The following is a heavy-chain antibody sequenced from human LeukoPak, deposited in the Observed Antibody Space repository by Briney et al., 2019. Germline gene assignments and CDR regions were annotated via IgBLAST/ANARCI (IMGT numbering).Heavy chain of an antibody. CDR2: ISGSGGST. CDR1: GFTFSSYA. CDR3: ARRGGGRLHLHGMDV. V-gene: IGHV3-23*01. D-gene: IGHD3-16*01. J-gene: IGHJ6*02. Sequence: GGSLRPSCAASGFTFSSYAMSWVRQAPGKGLEWVSAISGSGGSTYYADSVKGRFTISRDNFKNTVYLQMNSLRAEDTAVYYCARRGGGRLHLHGMDVWGQGTTVTVSS.